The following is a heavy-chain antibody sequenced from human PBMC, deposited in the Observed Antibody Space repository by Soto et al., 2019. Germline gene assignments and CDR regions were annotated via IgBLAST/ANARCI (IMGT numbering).Heavy chain of an antibody. V-gene: IGHV1-46*01. CDR2: INPSGGST. D-gene: IGHD2-21*01. CDR3: AREASKYSGMDV. J-gene: IGHJ6*02. Sequence: ASVKVSCKASGYTFTNYYMHWVRQAPGQGLEWMGVINPSGGSTTYAQKFQGRVTMTRDTSTRTVYMELSSLISEDTTEYYCAREASKYSGMDVWGQGTKVTVSS. CDR1: GYTFTNYY.